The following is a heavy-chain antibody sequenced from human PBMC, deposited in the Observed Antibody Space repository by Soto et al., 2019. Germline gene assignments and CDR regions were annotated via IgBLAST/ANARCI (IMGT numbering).Heavy chain of an antibody. D-gene: IGHD4-17*01. V-gene: IGHV3-30*18. CDR1: GFTFSSYG. CDR3: AKILQLGDYAYYYYGMDV. J-gene: IGHJ6*02. CDR2: ISYDGSNK. Sequence: GGSLRLSCAASGFTFSSYGMHWVRQAPGKGLEWVAVISYDGSNKYYADSVKGRFTISRDNSKNTLYLQMNSLRAEDTAVFYCAKILQLGDYAYYYYGMDVWGQGTTVTVSS.